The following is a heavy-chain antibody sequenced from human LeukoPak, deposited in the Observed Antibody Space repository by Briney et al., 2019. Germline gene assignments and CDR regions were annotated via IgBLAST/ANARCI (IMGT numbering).Heavy chain of an antibody. CDR1: GYTFSNYG. J-gene: IGHJ4*02. CDR3: ARRWELDF. Sequence: ASVKVSCKASGYTFSNYGMTWVRQAPGQGLEWLGWISGYDGNINYAQKFEDRVTLSTDTSTSTAYMGLTNLRSDDTAVYYCARRWELDFWGQGTLVTVSS. D-gene: IGHD1-26*01. CDR2: ISGYDGNI. V-gene: IGHV1-18*01.